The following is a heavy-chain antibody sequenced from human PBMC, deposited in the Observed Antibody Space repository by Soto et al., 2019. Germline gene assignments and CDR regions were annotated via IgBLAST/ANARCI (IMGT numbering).Heavy chain of an antibody. V-gene: IGHV3-7*01. D-gene: IGHD5-18*01. CDR3: AKGGGYSSGTNDAFDI. J-gene: IGHJ3*02. CDR1: GFTFSSYW. Sequence: PGGSLRLSCAASGFTFSSYWMSWVRQAPGKGLEWVANIKQDGSEKYYVDSVKGRFTISRDNSKNTVFLQMNSLRAEDTAVYYCAKGGGYSSGTNDAFDIWGQGTMVTVSS. CDR2: IKQDGSEK.